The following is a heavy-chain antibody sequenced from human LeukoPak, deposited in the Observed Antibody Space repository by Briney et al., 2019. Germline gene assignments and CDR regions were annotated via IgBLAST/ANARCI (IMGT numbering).Heavy chain of an antibody. CDR1: GGTFSSYT. V-gene: IGHV1-69*02. D-gene: IGHD3-22*01. J-gene: IGHJ5*02. Sequence: SVKVSCKASGGTFSSYTISWVRQAPGQGLEWMGRIIPILGIANYAQRFQGRVTITADKSTSTAYMELSSLRSEDTAVYYCARYYYDSSGYYHNWFDPWGKGTLVTVSS. CDR2: IIPILGIA. CDR3: ARYYYDSSGYYHNWFDP.